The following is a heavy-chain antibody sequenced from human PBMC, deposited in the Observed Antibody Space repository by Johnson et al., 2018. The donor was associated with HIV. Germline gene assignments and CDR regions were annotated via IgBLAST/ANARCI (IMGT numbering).Heavy chain of an antibody. CDR1: GFTFSDYY. J-gene: IGHJ3*02. D-gene: IGHD6-6*01. V-gene: IGHV3-11*04. Sequence: QVQLVESGGGVVRPGGSLRLSCAASGFTFSDYYMSWIRQAPGKGLAWVSYISSSGSIIYYADSVKGRFPISRDSSKNTLYLQMNSLRAEDTAVYHCARDRASSSTSDAFDIWGQGTMVTVSS. CDR3: ARDRASSSTSDAFDI. CDR2: ISSSGSII.